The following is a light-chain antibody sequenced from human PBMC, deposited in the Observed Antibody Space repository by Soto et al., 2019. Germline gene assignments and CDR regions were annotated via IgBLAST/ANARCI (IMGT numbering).Light chain of an antibody. V-gene: IGKV3-15*01. CDR2: GAS. Sequence: MTQSPATLSVSPGERATITCRASQSVSSYLAWYQQKPGQAPKLLIYGASSWATGIPARFSGSGSGTEFTLTISSLQSEDFAIYYCQQYNSYYTFGQGTKLEIK. CDR1: QSVSSY. CDR3: QQYNSYYT. J-gene: IGKJ2*01.